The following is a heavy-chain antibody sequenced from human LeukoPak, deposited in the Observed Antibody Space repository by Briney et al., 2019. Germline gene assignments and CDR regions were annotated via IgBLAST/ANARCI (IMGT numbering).Heavy chain of an antibody. CDR3: APLGTVTTRYYFDY. CDR2: IKQDGSQK. CDR1: GFTFSSYW. Sequence: GGSLRLSCAASGFTFSSYWMSWVRQAPGKGLEWVANIKQDGSQKYYVDSVKGRFTISRDNAKNSLYLQMNSLRAEDTAVYYCAPLGTVTTRYYFDYWGQGTLVTVSS. J-gene: IGHJ4*02. V-gene: IGHV3-7*03. D-gene: IGHD4-17*01.